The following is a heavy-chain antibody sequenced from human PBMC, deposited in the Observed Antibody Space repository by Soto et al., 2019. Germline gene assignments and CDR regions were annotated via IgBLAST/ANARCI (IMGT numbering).Heavy chain of an antibody. CDR1: GYSFTSYW. J-gene: IGHJ3*02. V-gene: IGHV5-10-1*01. D-gene: IGHD6-13*01. Sequence: GESLKISCKGSGYSFTSYWISWVRQMPGKGLEWMGRIDPSDSYTNYSPSFQGHVTISADKSISTAYLQWSSLKASDTAMYYCARNSYSSSLARAFDIWGQGTMVTVSS. CDR2: IDPSDSYT. CDR3: ARNSYSSSLARAFDI.